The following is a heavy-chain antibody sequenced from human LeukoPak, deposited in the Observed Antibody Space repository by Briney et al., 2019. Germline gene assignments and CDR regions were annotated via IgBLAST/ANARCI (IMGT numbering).Heavy chain of an antibody. D-gene: IGHD6-13*01. CDR3: ARDRIAAASAMFDP. CDR2: IYTSGST. V-gene: IGHV4-61*02. Sequence: SETLSLTCTVSGGSISSGSYYWSWIRQPAGKGLEWIGRIYTSGSTNYNPSLKSRVTISVDTSKNQFSLKLSSVTAADTAVYYCARDRIAAASAMFDPWGQGTLVTVSS. CDR1: GGSISSGSYY. J-gene: IGHJ5*02.